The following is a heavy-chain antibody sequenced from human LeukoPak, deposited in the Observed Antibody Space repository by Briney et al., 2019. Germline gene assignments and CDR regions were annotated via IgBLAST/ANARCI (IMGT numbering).Heavy chain of an antibody. CDR3: ARALGYCSGGSCTRGYNWFDP. CDR2: IYYGGST. J-gene: IGHJ5*02. Sequence: SETLSLTCTVSGGSISSSDYYWGWIRQPPGKGLEWIGSIYYGGSTYYNPSLKSRVTISVDMSMNQFSLKLSFVTTADTAVYYCARALGYCSGGSCTRGYNWFDPWGQGTLVTVPS. CDR1: GGSISSSDYY. D-gene: IGHD2-15*01. V-gene: IGHV4-39*01.